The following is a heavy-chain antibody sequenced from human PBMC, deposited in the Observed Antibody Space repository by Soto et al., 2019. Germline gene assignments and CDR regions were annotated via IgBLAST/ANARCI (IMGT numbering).Heavy chain of an antibody. CDR1: GYTFTGYY. V-gene: IGHV1-2*02. CDR2: INPKTGST. J-gene: IGHJ4*02. Sequence: QAQLVQSEAEVKMPGASVKVSCEASGYTFTGYYIHWVRQAPGQGLEWMGWINPKTGSTKYPQKFQGRVTMARDTSINTAYIELSSLRSDDTAVYYCARQLGYCGCDCHTEPLDYWGQGTLVTVSS. D-gene: IGHD2-21*02. CDR3: ARQLGYCGCDCHTEPLDY.